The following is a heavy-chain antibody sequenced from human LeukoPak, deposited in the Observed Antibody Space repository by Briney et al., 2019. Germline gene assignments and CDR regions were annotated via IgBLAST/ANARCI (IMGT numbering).Heavy chain of an antibody. CDR3: ARETRGVTNNWFDP. D-gene: IGHD3-10*01. CDR2: IYYSGST. J-gene: IGHJ5*02. Sequence: PSETLSLTCTVSGGSISSYYWSWIRQPPGKRLEWIGYIYYSGSTNYNPSLKSRVTISVDTSKNQFSLKLSSVTAADTAVYYCARETRGVTNNWFDPWGQGTLVTVS. CDR1: GGSISSYY. V-gene: IGHV4-59*01.